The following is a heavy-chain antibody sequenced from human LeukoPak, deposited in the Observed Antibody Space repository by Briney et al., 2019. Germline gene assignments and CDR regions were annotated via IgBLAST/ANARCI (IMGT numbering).Heavy chain of an antibody. J-gene: IGHJ3*02. D-gene: IGHD5-18*01. V-gene: IGHV4-34*01. Sequence: PGGSLRLSCAASGFTFSDYYMSWIRQPPGKGLEWIGEINHSGSTNYNPSLKSRLTISGDTSKNQFSLRLSSVTAADTAVYYCARHVQLWFPNDAFDIWGQGTMVTVSS. CDR2: INHSGST. CDR1: GFTFSDYY. CDR3: ARHVQLWFPNDAFDI.